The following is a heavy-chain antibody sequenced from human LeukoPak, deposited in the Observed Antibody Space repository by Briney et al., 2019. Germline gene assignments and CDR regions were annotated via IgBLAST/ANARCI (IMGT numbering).Heavy chain of an antibody. J-gene: IGHJ4*02. CDR1: GFTFSSNG. Sequence: PGGSLRLSCSASGFTFSSNGMHLVRQAPGKGLEYVSGISNNGLRTYYADSVKGRFTISRDNSKNTLYLQMSSLTAEDTAVYYCVKDMSGRYAFDYWGQGTLVTVSS. CDR3: VKDMSGRYAFDY. D-gene: IGHD3-16*01. CDR2: ISNNGLRT. V-gene: IGHV3-64D*06.